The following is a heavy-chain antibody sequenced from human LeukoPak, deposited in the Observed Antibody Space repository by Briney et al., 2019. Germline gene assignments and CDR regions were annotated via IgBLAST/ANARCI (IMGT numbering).Heavy chain of an antibody. CDR1: GFTFSSSV. V-gene: IGHV3-30*04. D-gene: IGHD6-13*01. CDR3: AKDLSKQHLVGRGGGGYYYYMDV. Sequence: PGGSLRLSCAASGFTFSSSVMQCVRQAPGEGLEWVAIISYDGSNEYYADSVKGRFTISRDNSKNTLYLQMNSLRAEDTAVYYCAKDLSKQHLVGRGGGGYYYYMDVWGKGTTVTISS. J-gene: IGHJ6*03. CDR2: ISYDGSNE.